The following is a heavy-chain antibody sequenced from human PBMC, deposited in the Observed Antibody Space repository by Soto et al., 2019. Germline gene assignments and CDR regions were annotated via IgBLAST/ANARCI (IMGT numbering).Heavy chain of an antibody. V-gene: IGHV3-23*01. D-gene: IGHD5-18*01. CDR3: AKILQLWLPYYYYGMDV. CDR1: GFTFSSYA. Sequence: GGSLRLSCAASGFTFSSYAMSWVRQAPGKGLEWVSAISGSGGSTYYADSVKGRFTISRDNSKNTLYLQMNSLRAEDTAVYYCAKILQLWLPYYYYGMDVWGQGTTVTVSS. CDR2: ISGSGGST. J-gene: IGHJ6*02.